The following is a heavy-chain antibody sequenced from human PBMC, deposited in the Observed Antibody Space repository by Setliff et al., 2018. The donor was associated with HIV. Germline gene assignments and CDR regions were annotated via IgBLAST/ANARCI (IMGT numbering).Heavy chain of an antibody. D-gene: IGHD2-21*02. CDR1: GGSFSGYY. CDR2: INHSGST. Sequence: SETLSLTCAVYGGSFSGYYWSWIRQPPGKGLEWIGEINHSGSTNYNPSPKSRVTISLDTSKMQFSLRLTSVTAADTAVYYCATLDPSGGNFLAYWGQGTLVTVSS. CDR3: ATLDPSGGNFLAY. J-gene: IGHJ4*02. V-gene: IGHV4-34*01.